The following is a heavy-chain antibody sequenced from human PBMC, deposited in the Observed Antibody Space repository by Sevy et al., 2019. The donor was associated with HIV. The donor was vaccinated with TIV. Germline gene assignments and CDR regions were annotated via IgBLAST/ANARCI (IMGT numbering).Heavy chain of an antibody. D-gene: IGHD1-1*01. J-gene: IGHJ4*02. CDR3: ARGRSNFRY. Sequence: SETLSLTCTLSRASMSSYYWSWIRQPPGKGLEWIGYISDTGNTNFNPSLKSRVTISLDTSMTQFSLRVSAVTAADTAVYYCARGRSNFRYWGQGTLVTVSS. CDR2: ISDTGNT. V-gene: IGHV4-59*13. CDR1: RASMSSYY.